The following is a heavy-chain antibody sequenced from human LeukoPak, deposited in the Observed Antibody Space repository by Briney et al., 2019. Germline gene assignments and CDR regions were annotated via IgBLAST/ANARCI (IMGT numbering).Heavy chain of an antibody. D-gene: IGHD2-2*01. CDR3: TRASHPYYFDY. J-gene: IGHJ4*02. CDR2: IRSKAYGGTT. CDR1: GFTFSSYW. V-gene: IGHV3-49*04. Sequence: GGSLRLSCAASGFTFSSYWMSWVRQAPGKGLEWVGFIRSKAYGGTTEYAASVKGRFTISRDDSKSIAYLQMNSLKTEDTAVYYCTRASHPYYFDYWGQGTLVTVSS.